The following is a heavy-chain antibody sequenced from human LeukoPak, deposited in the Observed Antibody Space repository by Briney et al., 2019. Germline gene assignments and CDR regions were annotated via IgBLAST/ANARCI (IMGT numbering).Heavy chain of an antibody. J-gene: IGHJ4*02. D-gene: IGHD2-21*02. CDR3: VKARMPHCGTDCLES. V-gene: IGHV3-23*01. CDR1: GFTFSNYG. Sequence: GGSLRLSCAASGFTFSNYGMSWVRQTPGKGLEWVSVIRGSGGGTYYADSVKGRFTISRDNSKNTVYLQMNSLRAEDTAVYYCVKARMPHCGTDCLESWGQGTLVTVSS. CDR2: IRGSGGGT.